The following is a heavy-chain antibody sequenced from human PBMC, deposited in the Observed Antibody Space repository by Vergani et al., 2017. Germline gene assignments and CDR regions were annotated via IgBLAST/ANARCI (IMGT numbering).Heavy chain of an antibody. D-gene: IGHD3-10*01. CDR3: VREAWRSDLRGVYWFDT. CDR2: IHASGTK. J-gene: IGHJ5*02. V-gene: IGHV4-61*02. CDR1: GGSINTGAYY. Sequence: QVQLQESGPRLVRPSQTLSLTCTVSGGSINTGAYYWSWIPQPAGKGLEWIGRIHASGTKNYNPSLRSRVTLSVDTSKNQLSLKMSSMTAADTAVYYCVREAWRSDLRGVYWFDTWGQGTLVSDSS.